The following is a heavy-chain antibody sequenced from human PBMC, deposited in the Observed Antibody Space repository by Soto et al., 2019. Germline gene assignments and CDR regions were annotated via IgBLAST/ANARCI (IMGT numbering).Heavy chain of an antibody. D-gene: IGHD3-22*01. J-gene: IGHJ4*02. V-gene: IGHV1-69*13. CDR2: IMPFFGTG. CDR1: RGTFTNYA. Sequence: SVKVSCKALRGTFTNYAFSWVRQAPGQGLEWMGGIMPFFGTGNYAQKFQGRINITADESTSSVYLELTSLRSEDTAVCYCARDRAGYYSHFVYWGQGPLVTVSS. CDR3: ARDRAGYYSHFVY.